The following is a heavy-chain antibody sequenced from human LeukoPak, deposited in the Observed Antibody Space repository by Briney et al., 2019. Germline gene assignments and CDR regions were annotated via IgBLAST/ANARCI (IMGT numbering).Heavy chain of an antibody. D-gene: IGHD6-19*01. J-gene: IGHJ4*02. CDR2: INPSDGSA. CDR1: GYTFTSYY. V-gene: IGHV1-46*01. Sequence: ASVKVSCKASGYTFTSYYMHWVRQAPGQGLEWMGIINPSDGSANYAQKFQGRVTMTRDRSTSTVYMELSSLRSEDTAVYYCARGGIAVAGSYFDYWGQGTLVTVSS. CDR3: ARGGIAVAGSYFDY.